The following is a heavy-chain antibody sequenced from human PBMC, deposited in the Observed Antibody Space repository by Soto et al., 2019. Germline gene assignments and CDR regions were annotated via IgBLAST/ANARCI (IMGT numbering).Heavy chain of an antibody. J-gene: IGHJ6*02. CDR2: IIPIFGTA. CDR1: GGTFSSYA. D-gene: IGHD3-3*01. V-gene: IGHV1-69*13. Sequence: SVKVSFKASGGTFSSYAISWVRQAPGQGLEWMGGIIPIFGTANYAQKFQGRVTITADESTSTAYMELSSLRSEDTAVYYCARDSPPGAPWSGPLHGMDVWGQGTTVTVSS. CDR3: ARDSPPGAPWSGPLHGMDV.